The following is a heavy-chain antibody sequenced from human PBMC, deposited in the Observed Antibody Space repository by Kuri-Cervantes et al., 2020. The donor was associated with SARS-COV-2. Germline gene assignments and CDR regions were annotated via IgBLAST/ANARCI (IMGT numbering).Heavy chain of an antibody. D-gene: IGHD6-13*01. CDR1: GGSISSYY. CDR3: AREYGTGNIAAAGRWTSDWFDP. V-gene: IGHV4-59*12. J-gene: IGHJ5*02. Sequence: SETLSLTCTVSGGSISSYYWSWIRQPPGKGLEWIGYIYYSGSTNYNPSLKSRVTISVDTSKNQFSLKLSSVTAADTAVYYCAREYGTGNIAAAGRWTSDWFDPWGQGTLVTVSS. CDR2: IYYSGST.